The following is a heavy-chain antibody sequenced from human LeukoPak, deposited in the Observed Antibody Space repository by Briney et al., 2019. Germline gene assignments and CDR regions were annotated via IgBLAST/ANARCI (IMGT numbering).Heavy chain of an antibody. CDR3: AKDIAPQRGFLEWGAMDV. CDR2: ISWNSGSI. CDR1: GFTFSSYS. D-gene: IGHD3-3*01. V-gene: IGHV3-9*01. Sequence: QSGGSLRLSCAASGFTFSSYSMNWVRQAPGKGLEWVSGISWNSGSIGYADSVKGRFTISRDNAKNSLYLQMNSLRAEDTALYYCAKDIAPQRGFLEWGAMDVWGQGTTVTVSS. J-gene: IGHJ6*02.